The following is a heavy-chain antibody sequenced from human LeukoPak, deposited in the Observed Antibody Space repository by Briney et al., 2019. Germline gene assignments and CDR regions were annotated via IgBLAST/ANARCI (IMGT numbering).Heavy chain of an antibody. CDR3: ARTYYYDSSSYSDDS. D-gene: IGHD3-22*01. V-gene: IGHV4-34*01. J-gene: IGHJ5*01. Sequence: SETLSLTCAVYGGSFSGYYWTWIRQSPGKGLEWMGEIDHKGSANYNTSVKSRVTITLDTAENQFSVKLTSVTGADTAVYFCARTYYYDSSSYSDDSWVQGTLVTACS. CDR1: GGSFSGYY. CDR2: IDHKGSA.